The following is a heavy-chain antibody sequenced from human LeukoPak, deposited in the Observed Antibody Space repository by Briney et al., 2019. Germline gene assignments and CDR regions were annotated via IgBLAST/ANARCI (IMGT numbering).Heavy chain of an antibody. CDR2: IHSDGRT. V-gene: IGHV3-53*04. D-gene: IGHD5-12*01. CDR1: GLTVSSNF. J-gene: IGHJ4*02. Sequence: GGSLRLSCAASGLTVSSNFMSWVRQAPGKGLEWVSVIHSDGRTFYADTVKGRFTVSRHNSNDMLFLQMNSLRAEDTAVYYCARDVGGMATGYFDYWGQGTPVTVSS. CDR3: ARDVGGMATGYFDY.